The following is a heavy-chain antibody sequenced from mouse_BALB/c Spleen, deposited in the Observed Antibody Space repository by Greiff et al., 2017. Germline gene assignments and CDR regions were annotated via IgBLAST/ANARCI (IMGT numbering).Heavy chain of an antibody. Sequence: QVQLQQPGAELVKPGASVKMSCKASGYTFTSYNMHWVKQTPGQGLEWIGAIYPGNGDTSYNQKFKGKATLTADKSSSTAYMQLSSLTSEDSAVYYCASLTGTLDWFAYWGQGTLVTVSA. CDR1: GYTFTSYN. CDR2: IYPGNGDT. CDR3: ASLTGTLDWFAY. D-gene: IGHD4-1*01. J-gene: IGHJ3*01. V-gene: IGHV1-12*01.